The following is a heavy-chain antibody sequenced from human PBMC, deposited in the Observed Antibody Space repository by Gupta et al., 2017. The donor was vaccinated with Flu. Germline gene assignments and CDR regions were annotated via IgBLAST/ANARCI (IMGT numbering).Heavy chain of an antibody. J-gene: IGHJ4*02. V-gene: IGHV3-21*01. D-gene: IGHD6-19*01. Sequence: QAPGKGLEWVSSISSSSSYIHYADSVKGRFTISRHNAKNSLYLQMNSLRAEDTAVYYCARAWDVTVAGTFDYWGQGTLVTVSS. CDR3: ARAWDVTVAGTFDY. CDR2: ISSSSSYI.